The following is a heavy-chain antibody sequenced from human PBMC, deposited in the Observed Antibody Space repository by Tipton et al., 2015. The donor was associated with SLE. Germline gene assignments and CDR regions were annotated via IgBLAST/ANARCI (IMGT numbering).Heavy chain of an antibody. CDR3: AREGVAVTGTEDY. D-gene: IGHD6-19*01. Sequence: TLSLTCTVSGYSISSGYYWGWIRQPPGKGLEWVGSIFHSGDTHYNPSLKSRVAISLDTSRNQFSLKLSSMTAADTAVYYCAREGVAVTGTEDYWGQGTLVTVSS. CDR2: IFHSGDT. CDR1: GYSISSGYY. J-gene: IGHJ4*02. V-gene: IGHV4-38-2*02.